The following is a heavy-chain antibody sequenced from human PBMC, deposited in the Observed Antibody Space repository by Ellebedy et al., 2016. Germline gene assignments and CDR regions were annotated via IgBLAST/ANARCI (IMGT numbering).Heavy chain of an antibody. Sequence: GESLKISCTASGFTFGDYAMSWFRQAPGKGLEWVGFIRSKAYGGTTEYAASVKGRFTISRDDSKSIAYLQMNSLKTEDTAVYYCTRSREAITMVRGVIITPGDYWGQGTLVTVSS. CDR2: IRSKAYGGTT. V-gene: IGHV3-49*03. D-gene: IGHD3-10*01. CDR3: TRSREAITMVRGVIITPGDY. J-gene: IGHJ4*02. CDR1: GFTFGDYA.